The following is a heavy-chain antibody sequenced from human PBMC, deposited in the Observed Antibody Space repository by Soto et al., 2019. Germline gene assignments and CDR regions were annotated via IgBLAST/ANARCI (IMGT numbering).Heavy chain of an antibody. V-gene: IGHV4-61*01. Sequence: QVQLQESGPRLVQPSETLSLTCSVSGGSVSSDSYYWSWIRQPPGAGLEWIGYIYFRGTTNYNPSLERRVTILVDTSKNQCSLKLSSVTAADTAVYYCARSPDSGDYVDYWGQGTLVAVSS. CDR1: GGSVSSDSYY. D-gene: IGHD4-17*01. J-gene: IGHJ4*02. CDR3: ARSPDSGDYVDY. CDR2: IYFRGTT.